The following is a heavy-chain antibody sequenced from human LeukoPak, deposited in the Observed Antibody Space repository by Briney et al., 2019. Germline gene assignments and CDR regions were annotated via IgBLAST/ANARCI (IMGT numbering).Heavy chain of an antibody. CDR3: AKDRPNYHESNGHYYRRNGDY. D-gene: IGHD3-22*01. J-gene: IGHJ4*02. V-gene: IGHV3-23*01. Sequence: PGGSLRLSWAASGFTFHNYAMSWVRQAPGEGLEWVSAISSSGDITFYADSVKGRFTISRDNSRYTLYLQMNSLRAEDAAMYYCAKDRPNYHESNGHYYRRNGDYWGQGTLVTVSS. CDR1: GFTFHNYA. CDR2: ISSSGDIT.